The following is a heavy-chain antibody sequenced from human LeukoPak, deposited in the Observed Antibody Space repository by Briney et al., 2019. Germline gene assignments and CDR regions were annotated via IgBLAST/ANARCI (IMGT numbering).Heavy chain of an antibody. CDR1: GFTFSSYG. J-gene: IGHJ6*02. CDR3: ARDRREYYDILTGLGFSYYYGMDV. CDR2: ISSSSCYI. D-gene: IGHD3-9*01. V-gene: IGHV3-21*01. Sequence: GGSLRVSCVASGFTFSSYGMNWVRQAPGKGLEWVSSISSSSCYIYYAHSLKSRFTISRDNAKNSLYLQMNSMRAEDTAVYYCARDRREYYDILTGLGFSYYYGMDVWGQGTTVTVSS.